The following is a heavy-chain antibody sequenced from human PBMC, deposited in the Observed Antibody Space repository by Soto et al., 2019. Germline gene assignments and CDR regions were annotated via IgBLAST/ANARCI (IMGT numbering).Heavy chain of an antibody. Sequence: SGPTLVKPTQTLTLTCTFSVFSFTTSGEGVGWIRQPPGRSLEWLALIYWNDDKRYSPSLKSRLTITKDTSKNQVVLTMTNMDPVDTGTYFCVHRTWYTTYHSWGQGALVPVSS. CDR2: IYWNDDK. V-gene: IGHV2-5*01. CDR1: VFSFTTSGEG. J-gene: IGHJ4*02. CDR3: VHRTWYTTYHS. D-gene: IGHD1-20*01.